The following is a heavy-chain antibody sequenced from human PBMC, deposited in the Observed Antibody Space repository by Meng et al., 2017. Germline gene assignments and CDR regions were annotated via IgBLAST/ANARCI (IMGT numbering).Heavy chain of an antibody. CDR3: ARAWFGDYSRGSIFDY. Sequence: QVRLVQTGAEVKKPGSSVKVSCKASGGTFSSYAISWVRQAPGQGLEWMGGIIPIFGTANYAQKFQGRVTITADESTSTAYMELSSLRSEDTAVYYCARAWFGDYSRGSIFDYWGQGTLVTVSS. CDR2: IIPIFGTA. V-gene: IGHV1-69*01. D-gene: IGHD3-10*01. J-gene: IGHJ4*02. CDR1: GGTFSSYA.